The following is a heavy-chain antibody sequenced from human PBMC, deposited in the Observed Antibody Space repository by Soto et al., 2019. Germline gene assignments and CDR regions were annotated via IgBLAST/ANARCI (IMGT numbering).Heavy chain of an antibody. CDR1: GGSISSYY. CDR3: ARCMASSSWMGLMYYFDY. Sequence: SETLSLTCTVSGGSISSYYWSWIRQPPGKGLEWIGYIYYSGSTNYNPSLKSRVTISVDTSKNQFSLKLSSVTAADTAVYYCARCMASSSWMGLMYYFDYWGQGTLVTVSS. CDR2: IYYSGST. J-gene: IGHJ4*02. D-gene: IGHD6-6*01. V-gene: IGHV4-59*01.